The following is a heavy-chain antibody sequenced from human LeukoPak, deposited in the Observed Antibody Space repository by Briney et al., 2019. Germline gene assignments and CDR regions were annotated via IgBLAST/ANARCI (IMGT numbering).Heavy chain of an antibody. Sequence: SETLSLTCTVSGGSISSYYWSWIRQPPGKGLEWIGYIYYSGSTNYNPSLKSRVTISVDTSKNQFSLKLSSVTAADTAVYYCARELYYYDSSGYYYTRWFDPWGQGTLVTVSS. CDR2: IYYSGST. CDR3: ARELYYYDSSGYYYTRWFDP. CDR1: GGSISSYY. D-gene: IGHD3-22*01. V-gene: IGHV4-59*01. J-gene: IGHJ5*02.